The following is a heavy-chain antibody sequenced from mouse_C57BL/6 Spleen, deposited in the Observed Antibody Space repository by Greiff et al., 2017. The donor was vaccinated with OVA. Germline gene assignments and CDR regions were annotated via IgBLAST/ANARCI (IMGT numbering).Heavy chain of an antibody. CDR1: GYTFTSYW. Sequence: QVQLQQPGTELVKPGASVKLSCKASGYTFTSYWMHWVKQRPGQGLEWIGNINPSNGGTNYNEKCKSKATLTVDKSSSTAYMQLSSLTSEDSAVYYCARWPYYDYGAVYFDYWGQGTTLTVSS. CDR3: ARWPYYDYGAVYFDY. CDR2: INPSNGGT. J-gene: IGHJ2*01. V-gene: IGHV1-53*01. D-gene: IGHD2-4*01.